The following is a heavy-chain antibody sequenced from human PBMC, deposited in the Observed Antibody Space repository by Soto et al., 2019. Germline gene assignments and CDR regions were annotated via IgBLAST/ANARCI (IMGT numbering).Heavy chain of an antibody. CDR3: ARYDSSGYYWPYYYYGMDV. Sequence: EVQLLESGGGLVKPGGSLRLSCAASGFTFSTYSMNWVRQAPGKGLEWVSSISSSSRYIYYADSVKGRFTISRDNAKNSLYLQMNSLRAEDTAVYYCARYDSSGYYWPYYYYGMDVWGQGTTVTVSS. CDR2: ISSSSRYI. V-gene: IGHV3-21*02. J-gene: IGHJ6*02. CDR1: GFTFSTYS. D-gene: IGHD3-22*01.